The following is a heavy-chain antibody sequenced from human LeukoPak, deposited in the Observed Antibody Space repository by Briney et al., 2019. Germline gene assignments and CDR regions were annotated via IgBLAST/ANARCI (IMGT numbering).Heavy chain of an antibody. V-gene: IGHV4-4*07. CDR3: ARDREDSSSDYYCYGMDV. Sequence: SETLSLTCTVSGGSISSYYWSWIRQPVGKGLEWIGRIYTSGSTNYNPSLKSRVTMSVDTSKNQFSLKLSSVTAADTAVYYCARDREDSSSDYYCYGMDVWGQGTTVTVSS. D-gene: IGHD6-6*01. CDR1: GGSISSYY. J-gene: IGHJ6*02. CDR2: IYTSGST.